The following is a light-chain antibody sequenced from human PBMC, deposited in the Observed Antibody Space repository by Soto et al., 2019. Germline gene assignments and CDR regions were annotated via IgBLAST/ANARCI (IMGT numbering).Light chain of an antibody. Sequence: QSVRAQPASVSGSPGQSITMSCTGTSSDDGSYNLVSWYQQHPGKAPKLMIYEGNKRPSGVSNRFSGSKSANTASLTISGLQTEDEADYYCCSYAGTNTFVFGTGTKLTVL. V-gene: IGLV2-23*01. CDR3: CSYAGTNTFV. CDR1: SSDDGSYNL. J-gene: IGLJ1*01. CDR2: EGN.